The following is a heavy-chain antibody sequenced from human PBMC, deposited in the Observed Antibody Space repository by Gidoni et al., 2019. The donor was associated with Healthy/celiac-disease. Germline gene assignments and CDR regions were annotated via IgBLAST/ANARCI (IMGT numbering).Heavy chain of an antibody. D-gene: IGHD2-15*01. J-gene: IGHJ6*03. CDR2: IDPSDSYT. Sequence: EVQLVQSGAEVKKPGESLRISCKGSGYSFTSYWISWVRQMPGKGLEWMGRIDPSDSYTNYSPSFQGHVTISADKSISTAYLQWSSLKASDTAMYYCARRGSSWETETSNYYYYYMDVWGKGTTVTVSS. V-gene: IGHV5-10-1*03. CDR1: GYSFTSYW. CDR3: ARRGSSWETETSNYYYYYMDV.